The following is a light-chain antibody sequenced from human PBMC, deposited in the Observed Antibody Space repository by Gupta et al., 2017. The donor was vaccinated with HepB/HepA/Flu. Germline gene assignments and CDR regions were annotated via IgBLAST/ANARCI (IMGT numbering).Light chain of an antibody. J-gene: IGKJ1*01. V-gene: IGKV1-5*03. CDR3: QQDKTYWT. CDR1: QSIDSW. CDR2: KAS. Sequence: DIQMTQSPSTLSASVGDRVTITCRASQSIDSWLTWYQQKPGKAPKLLIYKASSLESGVPSRFSGSGSGTEFTLTSSSRQPDDSATYYCQQDKTYWTFGQGTKVEIK.